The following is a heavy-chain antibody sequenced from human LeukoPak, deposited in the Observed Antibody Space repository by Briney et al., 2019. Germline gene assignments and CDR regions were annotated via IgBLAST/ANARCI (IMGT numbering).Heavy chain of an antibody. Sequence: GGSLRLSCAASGFTFSSYATSWVRQAPGKGLEWVSAISGSGGSTYYADSVKGRFTISRDNSKNTLYLQMNSLRAEDTAVYYCAKPYGSGSYYYEPDPGFDYWGQGTLVTVSS. CDR2: ISGSGGST. D-gene: IGHD3-10*01. CDR1: GFTFSSYA. CDR3: AKPYGSGSYYYEPDPGFDY. V-gene: IGHV3-23*01. J-gene: IGHJ4*02.